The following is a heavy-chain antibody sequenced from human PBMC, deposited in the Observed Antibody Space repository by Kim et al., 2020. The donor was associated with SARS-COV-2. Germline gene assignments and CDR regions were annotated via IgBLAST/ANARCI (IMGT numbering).Heavy chain of an antibody. Sequence: LQGRVTMTRDTSISTAYMELSRLRSDDTAVYYCARVRSRWELLPRSFFDYWGQGTLVTVSS. V-gene: IGHV1-2*02. CDR3: ARVRSRWELLPRSFFDY. J-gene: IGHJ4*02. D-gene: IGHD1-26*01.